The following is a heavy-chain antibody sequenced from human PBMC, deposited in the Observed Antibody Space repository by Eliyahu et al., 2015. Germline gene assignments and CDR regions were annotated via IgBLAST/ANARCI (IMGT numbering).Heavy chain of an antibody. Sequence: PASGFTVSSNYMSWVRQAPXKGXEWXSXIYSGGSTYYADAVKGRLTIXRDNSXNTLYLQMNSLRAEDTAVYYCARVGDTAMVTDDYYFDYWGQGTLVTVSS. CDR1: GFTVSSNY. CDR2: IYSGGST. CDR3: ARVGDTAMVTDDYYFDY. V-gene: IGHV3-66*01. D-gene: IGHD5-18*01. J-gene: IGHJ4*02.